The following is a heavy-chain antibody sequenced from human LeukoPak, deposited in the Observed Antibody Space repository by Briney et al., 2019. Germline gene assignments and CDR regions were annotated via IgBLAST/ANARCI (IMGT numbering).Heavy chain of an antibody. CDR3: ARHRGDGSGSYSHFDY. CDR2: IKQDGSEK. V-gene: IGHV3-7*01. Sequence: PGGSLRLSCAASGFTFSSYWMSWVRQAPGKGLEWVANIKQDGSEKYYVDSGKGRFTIPRDNAKNSLYLQMNSLRAEDTAVYYCARHRGDGSGSYSHFDYWGQGTLLTVSS. CDR1: GFTFSSYW. D-gene: IGHD3-10*01. J-gene: IGHJ4*02.